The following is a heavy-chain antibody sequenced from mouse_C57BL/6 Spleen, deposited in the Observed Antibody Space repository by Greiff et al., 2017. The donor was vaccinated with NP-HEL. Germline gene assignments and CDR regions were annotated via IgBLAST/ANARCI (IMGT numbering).Heavy chain of an antibody. Sequence: VQLKESGGGLVKPGGSLKLSCAASGFTFSSYTMSWVRQTPEKRLEWVATISGGGGNTYYPDSVKGRFTISRDNAKNTLYLQMSRQRYEDTAEDYCARTNYDYDWYFEDGGTGTTVTVSS. CDR2: ISGGGGNT. J-gene: IGHJ1*03. CDR3: ARTNYDYDWYFED. V-gene: IGHV5-9*04. D-gene: IGHD2-4*01. CDR1: GFTFSSYT.